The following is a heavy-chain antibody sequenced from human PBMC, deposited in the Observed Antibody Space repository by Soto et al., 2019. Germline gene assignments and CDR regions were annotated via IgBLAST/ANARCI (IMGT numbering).Heavy chain of an antibody. CDR3: ARQTRQLVVPAARHSYAMDV. V-gene: IGHV4-39*01. Sequence: SETLSLTCTVSGGSISSSSYYWGWIRQPPGKGLEWIGSIYYSGSTYYNPSLKSRVTISVDTSKNQFSLKLSSVTAADTAVYYCARQTRQLVVPAARHSYAMDVWGQGTTVTVS. J-gene: IGHJ6*02. D-gene: IGHD2-2*01. CDR1: GGSISSSSYY. CDR2: IYYSGST.